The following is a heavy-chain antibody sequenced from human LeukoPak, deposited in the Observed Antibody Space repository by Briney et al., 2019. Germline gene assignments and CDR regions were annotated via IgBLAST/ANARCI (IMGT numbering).Heavy chain of an antibody. CDR1: GFTFSSYA. J-gene: IGHJ4*02. V-gene: IGHV3-23*01. Sequence: PGGSLRLSCVASGFTFSSYAMSWVRQAPAKGLEWVSAISGSGDSTYYVDSVKGRFTISRDNSKHTLYLQMNSLRAEDTAVYYCARDRAYYYDSSGYYDYWGQGTLVTVSS. CDR2: ISGSGDST. D-gene: IGHD3-22*01. CDR3: ARDRAYYYDSSGYYDY.